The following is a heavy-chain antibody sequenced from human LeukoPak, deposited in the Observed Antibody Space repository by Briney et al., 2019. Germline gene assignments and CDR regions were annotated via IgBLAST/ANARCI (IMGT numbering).Heavy chain of an antibody. Sequence: SVKVSCKASGGTFSSYAISWVRQAPGQGLEWMGGIIPIFGTANYAQKFEGRVTITTDESTSTAYMELSSLRSEDTAVYYCARGQVGATRWFDPWGQGTLVTVSS. CDR2: IIPIFGTA. V-gene: IGHV1-69*05. CDR3: ARGQVGATRWFDP. D-gene: IGHD1-26*01. CDR1: GGTFSSYA. J-gene: IGHJ5*02.